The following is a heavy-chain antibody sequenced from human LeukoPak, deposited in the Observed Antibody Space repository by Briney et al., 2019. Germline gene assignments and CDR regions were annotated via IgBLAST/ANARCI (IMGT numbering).Heavy chain of an antibody. CDR3: ARHGYYYYYMDV. CDR1: GYSISSGDY. V-gene: IGHV4-38-2*01. Sequence: SETLSLTCAVSGYSISSGDYWGWIRQPPGKGLEWIGSIYHSGSSVYNPSLKSRVTISVDTSKNQFSLKLSSVTAADTAVYYCARHGYYYYYMDVWGKGTTVIVSS. D-gene: IGHD2-8*01. CDR2: IYHSGSS. J-gene: IGHJ6*03.